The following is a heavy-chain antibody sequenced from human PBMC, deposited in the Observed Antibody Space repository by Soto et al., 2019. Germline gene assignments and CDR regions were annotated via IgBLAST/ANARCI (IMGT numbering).Heavy chain of an antibody. Sequence: GASVKVSCKASGGTFSSYTISWVRQAPGQGLEWMGRIIPILGIANYAQKFQGRVTITADKSTSTAYMELSSLRSEDTAVYYCAKDQTSGVVQHWGQGTLVTVSS. D-gene: IGHD2-15*01. CDR3: AKDQTSGVVQH. J-gene: IGHJ1*01. CDR2: IIPILGIA. CDR1: GGTFSSYT. V-gene: IGHV1-69*04.